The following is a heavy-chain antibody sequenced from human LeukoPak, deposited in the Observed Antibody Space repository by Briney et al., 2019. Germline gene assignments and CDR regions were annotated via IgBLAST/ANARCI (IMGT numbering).Heavy chain of an antibody. V-gene: IGHV4-34*01. CDR2: INHSGST. CDR3: ARGDPMETRAFDI. Sequence: SETLSLTCAVYGGSFSGYYWSWIRQPPGKGLEWIGEINHSGSTNYNPSLKSRVTISVDTSKNQFPLKLSSVTAADTAVYYCARGDPMETRAFDIWGQGTMVTVSS. D-gene: IGHD3-3*01. CDR1: GGSFSGYY. J-gene: IGHJ3*02.